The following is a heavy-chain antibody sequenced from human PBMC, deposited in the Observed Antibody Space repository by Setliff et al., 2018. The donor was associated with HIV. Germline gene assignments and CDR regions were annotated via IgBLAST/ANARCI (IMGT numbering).Heavy chain of an antibody. CDR1: GGSFSAYS. Sequence: SSETLSLTCAVFGGSFSAYSWNWIRQPPGKGLEWIGEINHSGGTNFNPSLKSRVTISIDTSKNQFSLNLSSLTAADTAVYYCARGILTGYYMGGANFDYWGQGTLVTVS. CDR3: ARGILTGYYMGGANFDY. D-gene: IGHD3-9*01. CDR2: INHSGGT. J-gene: IGHJ4*02. V-gene: IGHV4-34*01.